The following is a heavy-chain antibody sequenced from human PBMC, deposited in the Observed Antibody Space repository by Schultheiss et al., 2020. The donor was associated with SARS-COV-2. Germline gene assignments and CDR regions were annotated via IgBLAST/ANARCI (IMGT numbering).Heavy chain of an antibody. V-gene: IGHV3-23*01. Sequence: GESLKISCAASGFTFSSYWMHWVRQAPGKGLEWVSATSGSGARIYYADSVKGRFTISRDNSKNTLYLQMSSLRVEDTAVYYCASVGYITSMDYWGQGTPVTVSS. CDR1: GFTFSSYW. CDR3: ASVGYITSMDY. D-gene: IGHD6-6*01. CDR2: TSGSGARI. J-gene: IGHJ4*02.